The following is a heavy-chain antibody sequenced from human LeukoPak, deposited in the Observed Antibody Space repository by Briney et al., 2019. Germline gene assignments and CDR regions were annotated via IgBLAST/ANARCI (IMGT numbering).Heavy chain of an antibody. V-gene: IGHV3-13*04. Sequence: GGSLRLSCATSGFTFSSYDMHWVRQATGKGLEWVSAIGTAGDTYYPGSVKGRFTISRENAKNSLYLQMNSLRAGDTAVYYCARERLRYFDWLPNPTYGMDVWGQGTTVTVSS. CDR2: IGTAGDT. CDR3: ARERLRYFDWLPNPTYGMDV. J-gene: IGHJ6*02. CDR1: GFTFSSYD. D-gene: IGHD3-9*01.